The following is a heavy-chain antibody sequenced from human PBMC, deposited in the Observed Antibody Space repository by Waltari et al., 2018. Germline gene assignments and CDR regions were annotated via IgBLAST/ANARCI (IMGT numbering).Heavy chain of an antibody. D-gene: IGHD1-26*01. V-gene: IGHV4-59*12. CDR1: GGSFSSYW. CDR3: AREVGGS. CDR2: INGNSWTT. J-gene: IGHJ4*02. Sequence: QVQLQESGPGLVTPSETLSLTCAVSGGSFSSYWWTWIRQPPGKGLEWIGEINGNSWTTNYNPSLKIRVTISKDASKNQFSLKLRSVTAADTAVYYCAREVGGSWGQGVLVTVSS.